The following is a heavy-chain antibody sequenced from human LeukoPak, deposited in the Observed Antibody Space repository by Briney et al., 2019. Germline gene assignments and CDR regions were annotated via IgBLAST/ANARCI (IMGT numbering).Heavy chain of an antibody. CDR2: INPNSGGT. D-gene: IGHD2-2*01. Sequence: GASVKVSCKASGYTFTGYYMHWVRQAPGQGLGWMGWINPNSGGTNYAQKFQGRVTMTRDTSISTAYMELSRLRSDDTAVYYCARASAPIVVVPAAPDYWGQGTLVTVSS. V-gene: IGHV1-2*02. CDR1: GYTFTGYY. CDR3: ARASAPIVVVPAAPDY. J-gene: IGHJ4*02.